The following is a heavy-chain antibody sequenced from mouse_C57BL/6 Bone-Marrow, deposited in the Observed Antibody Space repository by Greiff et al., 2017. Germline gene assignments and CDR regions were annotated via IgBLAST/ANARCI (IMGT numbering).Heavy chain of an antibody. V-gene: IGHV1-76*01. J-gene: IGHJ4*01. CDR1: GYTFTDYY. Sequence: QVQLQQSGAELVRPGASVKLSCKASGYTFTDYYINWVKQRPGQGLEWIARIYPGSGNTYYNEKFKGKATLTAEKSSSTAYMQLSSLTSEDSAVYFCARPIYYDYDDGYYYAMDYWGQGTSVTVSS. CDR3: ARPIYYDYDDGYYYAMDY. D-gene: IGHD2-4*01. CDR2: IYPGSGNT.